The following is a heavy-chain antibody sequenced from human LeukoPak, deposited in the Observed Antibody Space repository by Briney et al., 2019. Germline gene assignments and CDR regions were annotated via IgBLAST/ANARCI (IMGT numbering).Heavy chain of an antibody. CDR1: GGSISSYY. Sequence: PSETLSLTCTVSGGSISSYYWSWVRQPPGKGLGWIWYIYYSRSTNYNPSRKTRDTMSVDTSNNQRSLKLSSVTAADTVMYYCASAAEYSSGWYLFDYWGQGILVTVSA. V-gene: IGHV4-59*12. D-gene: IGHD6-19*01. CDR2: IYYSRST. CDR3: ASAAEYSSGWYLFDY. J-gene: IGHJ4*02.